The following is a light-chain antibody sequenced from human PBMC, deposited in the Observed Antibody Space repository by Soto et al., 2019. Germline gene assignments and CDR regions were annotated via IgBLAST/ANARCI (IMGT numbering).Light chain of an antibody. J-gene: IGKJ1*01. CDR1: QSISSN. Sequence: EIVMTQSPATLSVSPGERATLSCRASQSISSNLAWYQQTPGQAPRLLIYDASTRATGVPARFGGSGSGTEFTLTLSNLQSEDFAIYYCQQYDNWPRTFGQGTKVDIK. V-gene: IGKV3-15*01. CDR2: DAS. CDR3: QQYDNWPRT.